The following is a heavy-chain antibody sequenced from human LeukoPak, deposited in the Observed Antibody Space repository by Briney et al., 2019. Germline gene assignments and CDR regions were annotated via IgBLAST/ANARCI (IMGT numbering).Heavy chain of an antibody. CDR3: AREGYYDSSGDFDY. J-gene: IGHJ4*02. V-gene: IGHV1-2*02. Sequence: ASVTVSCKASGYTFTGYYMHWVRQAPGQGLEWMGWINPNSGGTNYAQKFQGRVTMTRDTSISTAYMELSRLRSDDTAVYYCAREGYYDSSGDFDYWGQGTLVTVSS. CDR1: GYTFTGYY. CDR2: INPNSGGT. D-gene: IGHD3-22*01.